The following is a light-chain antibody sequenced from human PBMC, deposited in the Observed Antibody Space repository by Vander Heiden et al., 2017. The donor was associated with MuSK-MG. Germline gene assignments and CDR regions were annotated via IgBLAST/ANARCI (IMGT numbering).Light chain of an antibody. J-gene: IGLJ1*01. CDR3: QVWDSDSDHPV. CDR2: YDN. CDR1: NIGGKS. V-gene: IGLV3-21*04. Sequence: SYVLTQPPSVSVAPGETARITCGGDNIGGKSVHWYQQKPGQAPVVVIYYDNERPSGIPERFSGSNSGDTATLTISRVDAGDEADYYCQVWDSDSDHPVFGAGTKVTAL.